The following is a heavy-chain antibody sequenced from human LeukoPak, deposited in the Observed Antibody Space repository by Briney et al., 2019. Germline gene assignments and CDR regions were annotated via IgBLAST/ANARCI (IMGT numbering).Heavy chain of an antibody. Sequence: PSETLSLTCTVSGGSISSSGYYWGWIRQPPGKGLEWIGRIYYSGSTYCNPSLKSRVTISVDTSKNQFSLKLSSVTAADTAVYYCASSSSDGDYWGQGTLVTVSS. CDR3: ASSSSDGDY. V-gene: IGHV4-39*07. CDR2: IYYSGST. CDR1: GGSISSSGYY. J-gene: IGHJ4*02. D-gene: IGHD6-6*01.